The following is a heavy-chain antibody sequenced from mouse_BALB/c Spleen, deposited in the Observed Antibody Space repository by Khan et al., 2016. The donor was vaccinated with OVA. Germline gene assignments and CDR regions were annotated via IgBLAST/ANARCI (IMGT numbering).Heavy chain of an antibody. D-gene: IGHD2-12*01. Sequence: VQLQESGAELVRPGVSVKISCKGSGYTFTDFTIHWVKQSHAKSLEWIGVVSSYYGDATYNQKFKDKATMTVDKSSSTAYMELARLTSEDSATFCCGTGGGGDSFAYWGQGTLVTVSA. CDR3: GTGGGGDSFAY. J-gene: IGHJ3*01. CDR2: VSSYYGDA. CDR1: GYTFTDFT. V-gene: IGHV1S137*01.